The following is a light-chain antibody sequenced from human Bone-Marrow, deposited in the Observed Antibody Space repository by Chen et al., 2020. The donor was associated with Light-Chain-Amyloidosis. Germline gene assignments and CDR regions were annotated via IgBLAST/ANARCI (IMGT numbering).Light chain of an antibody. Sequence: ELELTQSPGTPSLSPGEGANLSCSASQTISSNYLTWYQQKFGQAPRLLIYGSSSRATGIPDRFTGSGSGTDFTLTINRLEPEDFAMYYCQQYGTSPLTFGGGTKVEIK. V-gene: IGKV3-20*01. CDR1: QTISSNY. J-gene: IGKJ4*01. CDR3: QQYGTSPLT. CDR2: GSS.